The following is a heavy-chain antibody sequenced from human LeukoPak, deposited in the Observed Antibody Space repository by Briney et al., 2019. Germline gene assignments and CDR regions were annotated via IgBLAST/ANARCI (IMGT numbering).Heavy chain of an antibody. CDR2: IKQDGSEK. CDR1: GFTFSSYW. V-gene: IGHV3-7*01. J-gene: IGHJ4*02. D-gene: IGHD3-22*01. CDR3: ARDLAAMIVVVNLDY. Sequence: PGGSLRLSCAASGFTFSSYWMSWVRQAPGKGLEWVANIKQDGSEKYYVDSVKGRFTISRDNAKNSLYLQMNSLRAEDTAVCYCARDLAAMIVVVNLDYWGQGTLVTVSS.